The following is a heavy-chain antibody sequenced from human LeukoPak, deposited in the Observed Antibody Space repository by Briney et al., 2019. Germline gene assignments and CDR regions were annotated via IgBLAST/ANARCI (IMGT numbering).Heavy chain of an antibody. J-gene: IGHJ4*02. V-gene: IGHV3-23*01. CDR1: GFIFNNYA. D-gene: IGHD3-22*01. CDR3: ATYGLWPTYYTFQY. CDR2: ISTTGSTT. Sequence: GGSLRLSCAASGFIFNNYAMNWVRQAPGKGLEWVSSISTTGSTTYYADSVRGRFTISRDNSQSTLSLQMDSLTAADTAVYSCATYGLWPTYYTFQYLGQGTLVSVSS.